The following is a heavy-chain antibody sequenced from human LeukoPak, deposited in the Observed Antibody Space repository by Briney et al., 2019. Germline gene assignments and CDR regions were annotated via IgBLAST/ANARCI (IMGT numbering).Heavy chain of an antibody. CDR1: GFTFSSYS. CDR2: ISSSSSTI. V-gene: IGHV3-48*01. J-gene: IGHJ5*02. D-gene: IGHD2/OR15-2a*01. Sequence: PGGSLRLSCAAPGFTFSSYSMNWVRQAPGKGLEWVSYISSSSSTIYYADSVKGRFTISRDNAKNSLYLQMNSLRAEDTAVYYCARKERGNPFDPWGQGTLVTVSS. CDR3: ARKERGNPFDP.